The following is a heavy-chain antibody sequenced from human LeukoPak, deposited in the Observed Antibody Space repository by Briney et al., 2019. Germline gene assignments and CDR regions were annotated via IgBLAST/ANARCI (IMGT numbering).Heavy chain of an antibody. J-gene: IGHJ4*02. CDR3: ARGPTVQEDLDY. Sequence: GGSLRLSCAASGFTFSSYAMTWVRQAPGKGLEWVSAISGSGDNTYYADSVKGRFTISRDNSKNTLYLQMNSLRAEDTAVYYCARGPTVQEDLDYWGQGTLVTVSS. CDR2: ISGSGDNT. CDR1: GFTFSSYA. V-gene: IGHV3-23*01.